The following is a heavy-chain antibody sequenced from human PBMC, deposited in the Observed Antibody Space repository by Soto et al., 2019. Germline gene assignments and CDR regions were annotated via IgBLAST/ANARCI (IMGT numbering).Heavy chain of an antibody. V-gene: IGHV4-34*01. CDR1: GGSFSAYY. CDR2: IHHTGTT. Sequence: SETLSLTCAVYGGSFSAYYWSWIRQPPGKGLEWIGEIHHTGTTNYNPSLKSRVTISVDTSKNQISLKMSSVTAADTAVYYCARRDYYDSSGYYHPFDYWGQGTLVTVSS. CDR3: ARRDYYDSSGYYHPFDY. D-gene: IGHD3-22*01. J-gene: IGHJ4*02.